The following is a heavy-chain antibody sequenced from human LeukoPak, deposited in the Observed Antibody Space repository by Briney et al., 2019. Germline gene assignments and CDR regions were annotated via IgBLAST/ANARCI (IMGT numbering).Heavy chain of an antibody. CDR1: GGSFSGFY. D-gene: IGHD4/OR15-4a*01. V-gene: IGHV4-34*01. CDR2: INHSGST. CDR3: ARLRANYSFDY. Sequence: SETLSLTCAVYGGSFSGFYWSWIRQPPGKGLEWIGEINHSGSTNFNPSLKSRVTISVDTSKNQFSLKLSSVTAADTAVYYCARLRANYSFDYWGQGTLVTVSS. J-gene: IGHJ4*02.